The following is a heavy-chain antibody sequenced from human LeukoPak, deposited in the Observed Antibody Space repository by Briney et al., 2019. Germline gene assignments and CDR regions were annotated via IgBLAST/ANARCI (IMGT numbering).Heavy chain of an antibody. J-gene: IGHJ4*02. D-gene: IGHD2-15*01. CDR2: IPGTSPNI. V-gene: IGHV3-48*04. CDR3: ARVGMGTYSGDH. CDR1: GFTFSSYS. Sequence: GGSLRLSCAASGFTFSSYSINWVRQAPGKGLEWVSYIPGTSPNINYADSVKGRFTISRDNAKNLVYLQMNSLRGEDTAVYYCARVGMGTYSGDHWGQGTLVTVSS.